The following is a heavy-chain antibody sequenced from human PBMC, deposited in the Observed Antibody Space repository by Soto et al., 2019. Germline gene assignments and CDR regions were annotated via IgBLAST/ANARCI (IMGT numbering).Heavy chain of an antibody. Sequence: PGGSLRLSCAASGFTFSSYGMHWVRQAPGKGLEWVAVISYDGSNKYYADSVKGRFTISRDNSKNTLYLQMNSLRAEDTAVYYCAKDVGYYDSSGTYGMDVWGQGTTVTVSS. D-gene: IGHD3-22*01. CDR2: ISYDGSNK. V-gene: IGHV3-30*18. CDR1: GFTFSSYG. J-gene: IGHJ6*02. CDR3: AKDVGYYDSSGTYGMDV.